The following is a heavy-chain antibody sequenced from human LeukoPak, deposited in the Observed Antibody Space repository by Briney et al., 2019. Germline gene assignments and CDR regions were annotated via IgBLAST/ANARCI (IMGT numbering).Heavy chain of an antibody. Sequence: PSETLSLTCTVSGGSISRSNHYSGWIRQPPGKGLEWMGSMYFSGGTYSNPSLKSRVSMSVDTSKDQFSLKLSSVTGADTAVYYCARRVTITMLVAPGAFDIWGQGIMVIVSS. V-gene: IGHV4-39*07. CDR3: ARRVTITMLVAPGAFDI. CDR1: GGSISRSNHY. D-gene: IGHD3-22*01. J-gene: IGHJ3*02. CDR2: MYFSGGT.